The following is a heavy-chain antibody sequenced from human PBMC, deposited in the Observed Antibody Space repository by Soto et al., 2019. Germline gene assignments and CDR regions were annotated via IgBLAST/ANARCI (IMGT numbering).Heavy chain of an antibody. CDR1: GFTFSDYY. V-gene: IGHV3-11*01. D-gene: IGHD5-18*01. CDR2: ISSSGSTI. J-gene: IGHJ6*02. Sequence: LRLSCAASGFTFSDYYMSWIRQAPGKGLEWVSYISSSGSTIYYADSVKGRFTISRDNAKNSLYLQMNSLRAEDTAVYYCARGYSYDLYYYVYGMDVWGQGTTVTVSS. CDR3: ARGYSYDLYYYVYGMDV.